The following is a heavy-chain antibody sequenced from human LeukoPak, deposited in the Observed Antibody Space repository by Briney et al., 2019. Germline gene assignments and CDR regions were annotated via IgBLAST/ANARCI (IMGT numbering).Heavy chain of an antibody. D-gene: IGHD3-22*01. CDR3: ARSVGSYYDSSGYVY. J-gene: IGHJ4*02. CDR2: INHSGTT. Sequence: SETLSLTCAVYGGSFSSYYWSWIRQSPGKGLEWIGEINHSGTTKYNPSLKSRVTISVDTSKNQFSLKLSSVTAADTAVYYCARSVGSYYDSSGYVYWGQGTLVTVSS. CDR1: GGSFSSYY. V-gene: IGHV4-34*09.